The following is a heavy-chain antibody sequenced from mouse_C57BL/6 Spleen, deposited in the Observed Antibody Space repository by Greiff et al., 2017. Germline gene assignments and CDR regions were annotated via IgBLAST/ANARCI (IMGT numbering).Heavy chain of an antibody. CDR1: GFSFNTYA. CDR3: VRHGGWNSMMVTTGAMDY. Sequence: EVKLVESGGGLVQPKGSLKLSCAASGFSFNTYAMNWVRQAPGKGLDWVARIRSKSNNYATYYADSVKDRFTISRDDSESMLYLQMNNVKTEDTAMYYCVRHGGWNSMMVTTGAMDYWGQGTSVTVSS. V-gene: IGHV10-1*01. CDR2: IRSKSNNYAT. D-gene: IGHD2-3*01. J-gene: IGHJ4*01.